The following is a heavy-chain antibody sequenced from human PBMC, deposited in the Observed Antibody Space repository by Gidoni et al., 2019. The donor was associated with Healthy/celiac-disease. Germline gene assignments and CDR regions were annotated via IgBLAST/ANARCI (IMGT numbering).Heavy chain of an antibody. CDR3: AKDLAYGDYVSAFDI. J-gene: IGHJ3*02. D-gene: IGHD4-17*01. Sequence: QVQLVESGGGVVQPGRYLRLSCAASGFTFSSYGMHWVRQAPCKGLEWVAVISYDGSNKYYADSVKGRFTISRDNSKNTLYLQMNSLRAEDTAVYYCAKDLAYGDYVSAFDIWGQGTMVTVSS. CDR1: GFTFSSYG. CDR2: ISYDGSNK. V-gene: IGHV3-30*18.